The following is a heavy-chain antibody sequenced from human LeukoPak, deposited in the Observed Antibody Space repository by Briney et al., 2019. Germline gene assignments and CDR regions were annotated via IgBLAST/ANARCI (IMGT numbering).Heavy chain of an antibody. J-gene: IGHJ4*02. CDR1: GFTFSSYA. Sequence: GGSLRLSCAASGFTFSSYAMHWVRQAPGKGLEWVAVISYDGSNKYYADSVKGRFTISRDNSKNTLYLQMNSLRAEDTAVYYCAKDWGYGDYGQGYFDYWGQGTLVTVSS. CDR3: AKDWGYGDYGQGYFDY. CDR2: ISYDGSNK. D-gene: IGHD4-17*01. V-gene: IGHV3-30-3*01.